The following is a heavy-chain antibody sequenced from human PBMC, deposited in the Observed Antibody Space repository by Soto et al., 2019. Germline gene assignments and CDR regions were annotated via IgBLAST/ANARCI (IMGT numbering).Heavy chain of an antibody. CDR3: ARASSVDAAAAWCDP. Sequence: QVQLVQSGAEVKKPGASVKVSCKASGYTFTSYYMHWVRQAPGQGLEWMGIINPSGGSTSYAQKFQGRVTMAGDKSTSTVYMELCSLRSEDTAVYYCARASSVDAAAAWCDPWGQGTLVTVSS. CDR1: GYTFTSYY. J-gene: IGHJ5*02. V-gene: IGHV1-46*03. D-gene: IGHD5-18*01. CDR2: INPSGGST.